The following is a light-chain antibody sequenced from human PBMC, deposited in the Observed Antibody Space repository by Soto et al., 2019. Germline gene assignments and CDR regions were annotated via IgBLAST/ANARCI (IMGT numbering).Light chain of an antibody. V-gene: IGKV1-5*01. J-gene: IGKJ2*01. Sequence: DIQMTQSPSTLSASIGDRITITCRASQNINTWLAWYQQKPGRAPKVLIYDASSLESGVPSRISGSGSGTEFILTISSLQLDDFATYFCHQYYVYTYTFGHGTKLEIK. CDR2: DAS. CDR3: HQYYVYTYT. CDR1: QNINTW.